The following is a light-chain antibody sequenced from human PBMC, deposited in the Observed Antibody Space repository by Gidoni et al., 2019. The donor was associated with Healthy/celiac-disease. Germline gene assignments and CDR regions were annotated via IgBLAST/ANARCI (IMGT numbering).Light chain of an antibody. J-gene: IGLJ1*01. CDR1: SSDVGGYNY. Sequence: QSALTPPASVSGSPGQSITISRTGTSSDVGGYNYVSWYQQPPGKAPKLMLYDVSNRPSGVSNRFSGSKAGNTASLTISGLQAEDEADYYCSSDTSSSTSPGVFGTGTKVTVL. CDR3: SSDTSSSTSPGV. CDR2: DVS. V-gene: IGLV2-14*01.